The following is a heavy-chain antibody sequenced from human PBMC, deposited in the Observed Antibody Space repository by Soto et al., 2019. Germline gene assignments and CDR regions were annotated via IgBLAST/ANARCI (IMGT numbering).Heavy chain of an antibody. D-gene: IGHD2-2*01. Sequence: QVQLVESGGGLVKPGGSLRLSCAASGFTFSDYYMSWIRQAPGKGLEWVSYISSSSSYTNYADSVKGRFTISRDNAKNSLYLQMTSLRAEDTAVYYCARDRYCSSTSCYNYYYGMDVWGQGTTVTVSS. J-gene: IGHJ6*02. CDR1: GFTFSDYY. CDR2: ISSSSSYT. CDR3: ARDRYCSSTSCYNYYYGMDV. V-gene: IGHV3-11*05.